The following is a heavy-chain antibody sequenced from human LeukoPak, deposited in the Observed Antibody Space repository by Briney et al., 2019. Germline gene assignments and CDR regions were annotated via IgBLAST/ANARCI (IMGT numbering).Heavy chain of an antibody. V-gene: IGHV3-7*01. D-gene: IGHD4-17*01. CDR2: IKQDGSEK. J-gene: IGHJ4*02. Sequence: PGGSLRLSCAASGFTFSSYWMSWVRQAPGKGLEWVANIKQDGSEKYYVDSVKGRFTISRDNAKNSLYLQMNSLRAEDTAVYYCARDPRVTTGRYLDYWGQGTLVTVSS. CDR1: GFTFSSYW. CDR3: ARDPRVTTGRYLDY.